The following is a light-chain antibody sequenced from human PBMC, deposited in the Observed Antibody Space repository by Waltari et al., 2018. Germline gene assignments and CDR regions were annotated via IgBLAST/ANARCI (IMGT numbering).Light chain of an antibody. CDR2: VAS. CDR1: QDIGPS. V-gene: IGKV1-NL1*01. Sequence: DIQMTQSPSSLSASVGDTITITCRASQDIGPSLAWYQQKPGEAPKLLVFVASRLQGGVPSRFSGNGSGTDFSLTIRSLQPEDFATYYCQEFYGSLSRTFGGGTKVDIK. J-gene: IGKJ4*01. CDR3: QEFYGSLSRT.